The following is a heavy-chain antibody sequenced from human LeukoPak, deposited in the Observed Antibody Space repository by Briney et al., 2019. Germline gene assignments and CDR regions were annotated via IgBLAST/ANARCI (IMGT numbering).Heavy chain of an antibody. J-gene: IGHJ3*02. CDR2: ISGSGGST. V-gene: IGHV3-23*01. Sequence: PGGSLRLSCAASGFTFSSWPMSWVRQAPGKGLEWVSAISGSGGSTYYADSVKGRFTISRDNSKNTLYLQMNSLRAEDTAVYYCAKDYYDSSGYYTLGAFDIWGQGTMVTVSS. D-gene: IGHD3-22*01. CDR1: GFTFSSWP. CDR3: AKDYYDSSGYYTLGAFDI.